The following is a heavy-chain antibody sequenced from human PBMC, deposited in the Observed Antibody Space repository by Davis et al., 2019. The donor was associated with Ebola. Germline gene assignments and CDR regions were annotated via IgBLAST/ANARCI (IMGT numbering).Heavy chain of an antibody. D-gene: IGHD3-16*01. J-gene: IGHJ4*02. CDR3: ANRGDY. CDR1: GFTFSSYA. CDR2: ISYDGSNK. Sequence: GGSLRLSCAASGFTFSSYAMHWVRQAPGKGLEWVAVISYDGSNKYYADSVKGRFTISRDNSKNTLYLQMNSLRAEDTAVYYCANRGDYWGQGTLVTVSS. V-gene: IGHV3-30-3*01.